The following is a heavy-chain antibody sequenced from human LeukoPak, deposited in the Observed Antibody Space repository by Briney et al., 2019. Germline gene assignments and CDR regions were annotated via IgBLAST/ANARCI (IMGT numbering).Heavy chain of an antibody. D-gene: IGHD2-15*01. CDR2: ISGSGGST. CDR1: GFTFSRYG. V-gene: IGHV3-23*01. Sequence: RGGSLRLSCAGSGFTFSRYGMSWVRQARGKGLDWVSAISGSGGSTYYADSVAGWFISSRDNSKNTLYLQMNILRAEDTAVYYCAKYCSGGSCYFLSPSYWGQGTLVTVSS. CDR3: AKYCSGGSCYFLSPSY. J-gene: IGHJ4*02.